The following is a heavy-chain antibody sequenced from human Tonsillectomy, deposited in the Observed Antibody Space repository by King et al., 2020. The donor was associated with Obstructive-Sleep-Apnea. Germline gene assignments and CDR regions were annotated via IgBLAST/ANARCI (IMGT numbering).Heavy chain of an antibody. Sequence: VQLQESGPGLVKPSETLSLTCTVSGGSISSYYWSWIRQPPGKGREWIGYLYYIGRTSYNPSLESRVTISVATSKNHFSLKLISVTAADTAVYYCARHVRGYSGYDYGYYFDYWGQGTLVTVSS. CDR1: GGSISSYY. CDR2: LYYIGRT. V-gene: IGHV4-59*08. J-gene: IGHJ4*02. CDR3: ARHVRGYSGYDYGYYFDY. D-gene: IGHD5-12*01.